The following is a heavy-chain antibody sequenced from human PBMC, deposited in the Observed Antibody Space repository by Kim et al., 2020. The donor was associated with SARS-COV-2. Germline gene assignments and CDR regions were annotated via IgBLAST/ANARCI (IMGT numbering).Heavy chain of an antibody. Sequence: GGSLRLSCAASGFTFSSYGMHWVRQAPGKGLEWVAVISYDGSNKNYADSVKGRFTISRDNSKNTLYLQMNSLRAEDTAVYYCAKPRWPGSGGYPPFGYWGQGTLVTVSS. V-gene: IGHV3-30*18. J-gene: IGHJ4*02. D-gene: IGHD2-15*01. CDR2: ISYDGSNK. CDR3: AKPRWPGSGGYPPFGY. CDR1: GFTFSSYG.